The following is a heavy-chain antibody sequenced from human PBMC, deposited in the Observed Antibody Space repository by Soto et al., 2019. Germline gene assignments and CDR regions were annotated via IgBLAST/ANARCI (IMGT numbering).Heavy chain of an antibody. Sequence: EASVKVSCKASGGTFSSYAISWVRQAPGQGLEWMGGIISIFGPANYAQKFQGRVTITADESTSTAYMELNSLRSEDTAVYYCARCPKTWGKREYYYGMDVWGQGTTVTVSS. D-gene: IGHD7-27*01. CDR1: GGTFSSYA. CDR3: ARCPKTWGKREYYYGMDV. V-gene: IGHV1-69*13. J-gene: IGHJ6*02. CDR2: IISIFGPA.